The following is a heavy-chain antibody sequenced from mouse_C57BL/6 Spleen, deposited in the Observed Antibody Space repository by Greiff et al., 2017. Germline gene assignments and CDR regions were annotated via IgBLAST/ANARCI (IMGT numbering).Heavy chain of an antibody. CDR1: GYTFTDYY. D-gene: IGHD2-4*01. V-gene: IGHV1-26*01. CDR3: ARRYYDYFYYFDY. J-gene: IGHJ2*01. CDR2: INPNNGGT. Sequence: VQLQQSGPELVKPGASVKISCKASGYTFTDYYMNWVKQSHGKSLEWIGDINPNNGGTSYNQKFKGKATLTVDKSSSTAYMELRSLTSEDSAVYYCARRYYDYFYYFDYWGQGTTLTVSS.